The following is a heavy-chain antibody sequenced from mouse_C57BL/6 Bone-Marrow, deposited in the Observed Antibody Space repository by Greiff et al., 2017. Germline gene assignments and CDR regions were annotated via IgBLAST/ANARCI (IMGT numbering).Heavy chain of an antibody. CDR1: GYTFTSYT. J-gene: IGHJ1*03. CDR3: ARFWYFDV. Sequence: QVQLKQSGAELARPGASVKMSCKASGYTFTSYTMHWVKQRPGQGLEWIGYINPSSGYTKYNQKFKDKATLTADKSSSTDYMQLSSLTSEDSAVYYCARFWYFDVWGTGTTVTVSS. CDR2: INPSSGYT. V-gene: IGHV1-4*01.